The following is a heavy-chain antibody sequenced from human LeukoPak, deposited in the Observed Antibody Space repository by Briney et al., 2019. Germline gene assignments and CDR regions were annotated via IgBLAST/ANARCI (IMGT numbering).Heavy chain of an antibody. CDR3: ARDRTTFMDFDY. Sequence: GGSLRLSCAASGFTFSSYSMNWVRQAPGKGLEWASSIRSSSSYIYYADSVKGRFTISRDNAKNSLYLQKNSLRAEDTAVYYCARDRTTFMDFDYWGQGTLVTVSS. J-gene: IGHJ4*02. CDR1: GFTFSSYS. V-gene: IGHV3-21*01. CDR2: IRSSSSYI. D-gene: IGHD1-1*01.